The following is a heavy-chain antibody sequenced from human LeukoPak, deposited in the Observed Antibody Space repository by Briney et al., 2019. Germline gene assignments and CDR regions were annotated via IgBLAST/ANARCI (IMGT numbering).Heavy chain of an antibody. J-gene: IGHJ4*02. Sequence: GGSLRLSCAASGFSFSRYWMSWVRQAPGKGLEWVAVISYDGSNKYYADSVKGRFTISRDNSKNTLYLQMNSLRAEDTAVYYCAKGIAVAGVGVYWGQGTLVTVSS. D-gene: IGHD6-19*01. CDR2: ISYDGSNK. CDR3: AKGIAVAGVGVY. V-gene: IGHV3-30*18. CDR1: GFSFSRYW.